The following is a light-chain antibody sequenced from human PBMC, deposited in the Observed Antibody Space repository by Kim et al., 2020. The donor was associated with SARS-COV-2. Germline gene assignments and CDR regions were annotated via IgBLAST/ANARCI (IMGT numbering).Light chain of an antibody. CDR3: QQYGDSPYT. Sequence: LYAGEKVPRSCRASPSVSNSYLAWHQQKPGQAPRLLIYYASSRATGIPDRFSGSGSGTDFTLTISRLEPEDFAVYYCQQYGDSPYTFGQGTKLE. V-gene: IGKV3-20*01. CDR1: PSVSNSY. J-gene: IGKJ2*01. CDR2: YAS.